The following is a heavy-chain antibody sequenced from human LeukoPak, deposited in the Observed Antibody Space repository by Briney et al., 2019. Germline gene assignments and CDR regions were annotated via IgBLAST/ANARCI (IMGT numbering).Heavy chain of an antibody. Sequence: GGSLRLSRAASGFTLSSYSMNWVRLPPGKGMEWVSSISSSSSYIYYADSVKGRFTISRDNAKNSLYLQMNSLRAEDTAGYYCARDRIAQWLTPLGYWGQGTLVTVSS. D-gene: IGHD6-19*01. CDR1: GFTLSSYS. J-gene: IGHJ4*02. V-gene: IGHV3-21*01. CDR2: ISSSSSYI. CDR3: ARDRIAQWLTPLGY.